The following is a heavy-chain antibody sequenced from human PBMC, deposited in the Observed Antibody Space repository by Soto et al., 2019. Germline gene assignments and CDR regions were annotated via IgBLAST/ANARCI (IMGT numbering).Heavy chain of an antibody. CDR2: IIPIFGTA. D-gene: IGHD2-15*01. V-gene: IGHV1-69*13. CDR3: ARGLTGYCSGGSCPRWFDP. Sequence: ASVKVSCKASGGTFSSYAISWVRQAPGQGLEWMGGIIPIFGTANYAQKFQGRVTITADESTSTAYMELSSLRSEDTAVYYCARGLTGYCSGGSCPRWFDPWGQGTLVTVSS. J-gene: IGHJ5*02. CDR1: GGTFSSYA.